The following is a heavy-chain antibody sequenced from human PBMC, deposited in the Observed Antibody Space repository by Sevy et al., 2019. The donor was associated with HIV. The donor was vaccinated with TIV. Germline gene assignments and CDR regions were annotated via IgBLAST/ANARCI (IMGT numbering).Heavy chain of an antibody. CDR1: RFTFSTYD. D-gene: IGHD3-16*01. V-gene: IGHV3-30*18. J-gene: IGHJ4*02. Sequence: GGSLRLSCAASRFTFSTYDIHWVRQAPGKGLEWVAVISHDGSYQYYTDSVKGRFTISRDDSKNKWYLQMNSLRADDSGVYYCAKGQGYDYIWGNERSEYYFDYWGQGPLVTVSS. CDR3: AKGQGYDYIWGNERSEYYFDY. CDR2: ISHDGSYQ.